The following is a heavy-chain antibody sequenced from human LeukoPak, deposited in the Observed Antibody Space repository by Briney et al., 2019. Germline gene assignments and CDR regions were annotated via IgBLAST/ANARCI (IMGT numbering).Heavy chain of an antibody. CDR2: IIPIFDRP. Sequence: GASVKVSCKTIGGRFKSYGFSWVRQAPGQGLEWMGGIIPIFDRPNYAQKFEGRVTITADKSTNTTYMETRSLTSDDTAVYYCARDAQWELRALDVWGRGTMVIVSS. CDR3: ARDAQWELRALDV. D-gene: IGHD1-26*01. CDR1: GGRFKSYG. J-gene: IGHJ3*01. V-gene: IGHV1-69*06.